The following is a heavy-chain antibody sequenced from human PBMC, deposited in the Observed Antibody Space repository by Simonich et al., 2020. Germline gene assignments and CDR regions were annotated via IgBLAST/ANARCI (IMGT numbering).Heavy chain of an antibody. J-gene: IGHJ4*02. CDR3: ARRGSGFDY. D-gene: IGHD6-19*01. CDR1: GFTFSSYA. Sequence: QVQLVESGGGVVQPGRSLRLSCAACGFTFSSYAMLWVRQAPGKGREGVEVISYDGSNKYYAESVKGRFTISRDNSKNTLYLQMNSLRAEDTAVYYCARRGSGFDYWGQGTLVTVSS. V-gene: IGHV3-30*07. CDR2: ISYDGSNK.